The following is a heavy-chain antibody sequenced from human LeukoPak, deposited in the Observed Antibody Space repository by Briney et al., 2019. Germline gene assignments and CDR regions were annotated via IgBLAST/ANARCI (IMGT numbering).Heavy chain of an antibody. CDR1: GLTVSNNF. CDR2: IYSGGTT. Sequence: GGSLRLSCAASGLTVSNNFMAWVRQAPGKGLEWVSAIYSGGTTYLADSVKGRFTISRDNSENTLSLQMNSLRTDDTAVYYCARLPRYWGQGTLVTVSS. J-gene: IGHJ4*02. CDR3: ARLPRY. V-gene: IGHV3-53*05.